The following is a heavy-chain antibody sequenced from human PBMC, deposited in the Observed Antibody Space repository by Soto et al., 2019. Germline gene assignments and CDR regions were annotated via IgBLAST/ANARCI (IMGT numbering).Heavy chain of an antibody. V-gene: IGHV1-2*02. Sequence: ASVKVSCKASGYTFTGYYMHWVRQAPGQGLEWMGWINPNSGGTNYAQKSQGRVTMTRDTSISTAYMELSRLRSDDTAVYYCARYCSSTSCYYYFQHWGQGTLVTVSS. J-gene: IGHJ1*01. CDR3: ARYCSSTSCYYYFQH. CDR1: GYTFTGYY. D-gene: IGHD2-2*01. CDR2: INPNSGGT.